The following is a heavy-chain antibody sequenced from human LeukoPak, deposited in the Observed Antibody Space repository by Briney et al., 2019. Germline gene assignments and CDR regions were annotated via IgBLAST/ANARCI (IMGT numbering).Heavy chain of an antibody. CDR3: ASESTVTTGPFSDY. V-gene: IGHV3-53*01. CDR1: GLTVSSNS. Sequence: GGSLRLSCAASGLTVSSNSMSWVRQAPGKGLEWVSFIYSGGSTYYADSVKGRFTISRDNSKNSLYLQMNSLRAEDTAVYYCASESTVTTGPFSDYWGQGTLVTVSS. D-gene: IGHD4-17*01. J-gene: IGHJ4*02. CDR2: IYSGGST.